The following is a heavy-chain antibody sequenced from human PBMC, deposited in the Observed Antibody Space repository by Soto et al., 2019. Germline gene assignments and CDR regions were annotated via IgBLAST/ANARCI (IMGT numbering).Heavy chain of an antibody. J-gene: IGHJ4*02. CDR2: ISSSSGHI. V-gene: IGHV3-21*01. D-gene: IGHD2-15*01. CDR3: ARAGGAAFDQ. CDR1: GFTFSTYS. Sequence: GGSLRLSFGSSGFTFSTYSMKWVRQAPGRGLEWVSSISSSSGHIYFADSVKGRFTISRDKAKNSMYLQMDSLRAEDTAVYYCARAGGAAFDQRGQGTLVAVSS.